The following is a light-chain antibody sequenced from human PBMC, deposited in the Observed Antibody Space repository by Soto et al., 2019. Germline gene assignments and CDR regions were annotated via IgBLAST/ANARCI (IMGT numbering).Light chain of an antibody. CDR2: GAS. J-gene: IGKJ1*01. Sequence: DTVLTQSPGTLSLSPGERATLSCRASQSVSSSYLAWYQQKPGQAPRRLIYGASSRATGIPDRFSGSGSGTDFTLTISILEPEDFAVYYCQQYGSSPWTFGQGTKVDIK. V-gene: IGKV3-20*01. CDR1: QSVSSSY. CDR3: QQYGSSPWT.